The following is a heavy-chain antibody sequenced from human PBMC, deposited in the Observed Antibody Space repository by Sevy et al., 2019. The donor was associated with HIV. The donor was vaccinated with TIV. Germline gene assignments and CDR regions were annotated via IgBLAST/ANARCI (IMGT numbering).Heavy chain of an antibody. Sequence: GGSLRLSCAASGFTFNTYWMHWVRQAPGKGLIWVSRVNTDGTVTTYADSVKGRFTISRDNAKNTVYLQMNSLRVEDTAVYHCARGTRDWAGIDYWGQGTLVTVSS. CDR3: ARGTRDWAGIDY. D-gene: IGHD2-8*01. CDR1: GFTFNTYW. J-gene: IGHJ4*02. CDR2: VNTDGTVT. V-gene: IGHV3-74*01.